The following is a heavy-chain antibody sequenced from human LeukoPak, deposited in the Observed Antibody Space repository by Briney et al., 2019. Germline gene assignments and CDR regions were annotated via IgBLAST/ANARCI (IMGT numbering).Heavy chain of an antibody. V-gene: IGHV4-59*12. Sequence: ASETLSLTCTVSGGSISSYYWSWIRQPPGKGLEWIGYIYYSGSTYYNPSLKSRVTISVDTSKNQFSLKLSSVTAADTAVYYCARTKYCSGGSCYGLHAFDIWGQGTMVTVSS. CDR1: GGSISSYY. J-gene: IGHJ3*02. CDR2: IYYSGST. CDR3: ARTKYCSGGSCYGLHAFDI. D-gene: IGHD2-15*01.